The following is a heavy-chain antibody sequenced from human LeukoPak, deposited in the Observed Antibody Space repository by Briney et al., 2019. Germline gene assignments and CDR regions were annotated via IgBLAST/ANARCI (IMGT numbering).Heavy chain of an antibody. CDR1: GYSISSGYY. D-gene: IGHD3-22*01. CDR3: GRPLSYYSDSSGDNAFDI. CDR2: IYHSGST. Sequence: PSETLSLTCTVSGYSISSGYYWGWIRQPPGKVLEWIGNIYHSGSTYYNPSLKSRVTISVDTSKNQFSLKLSSVTAADTAVYYCGRPLSYYSDSSGDNAFDIWGQGTMVTVSS. J-gene: IGHJ3*02. V-gene: IGHV4-38-2*02.